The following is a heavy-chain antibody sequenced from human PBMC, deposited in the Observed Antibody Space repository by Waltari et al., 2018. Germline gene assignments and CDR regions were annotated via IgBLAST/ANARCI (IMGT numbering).Heavy chain of an antibody. Sequence: QVQLQESGPGLVKPSETLSLTCPVSGGSIISYYWSWIRQPPGKGLEWIGYIYYSGSTNYNPSLKSRVTIPVDTSKNQFSLKLSSVTAADTAVYYCAGLLWFGELFSDYWGQGTLVTVSS. J-gene: IGHJ4*02. CDR2: IYYSGST. CDR3: AGLLWFGELFSDY. CDR1: GGSIISYY. V-gene: IGHV4-59*01. D-gene: IGHD3-10*01.